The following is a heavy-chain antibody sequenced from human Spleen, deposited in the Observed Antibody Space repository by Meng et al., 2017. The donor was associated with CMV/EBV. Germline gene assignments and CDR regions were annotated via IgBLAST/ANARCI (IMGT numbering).Heavy chain of an antibody. J-gene: IGHJ4*02. CDR1: VSSDFYY. D-gene: IGHD3-22*01. Sequence: VSSDFYYRGWSRQPPGKGLEWIAYIHNSGSTNYNPSLKSRVTISLDTSKNQFSLKLSSVTAADTAVYYCARSHYYDSSGYQFDYWGQGTLVTVSS. CDR2: IHNSGST. V-gene: IGHV4-61*01. CDR3: ARSHYYDSSGYQFDY.